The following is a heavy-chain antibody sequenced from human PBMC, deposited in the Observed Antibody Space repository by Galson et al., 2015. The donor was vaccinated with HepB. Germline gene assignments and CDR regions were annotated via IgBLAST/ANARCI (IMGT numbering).Heavy chain of an antibody. V-gene: IGHV4-34*01. J-gene: IGHJ4*02. Sequence: SETLSLTCAVYRGSFSDYSWSWIRQPPGKGLEWIGEINHSGSTNYNPSLKSRVTISVDTSKNQFSLKLNSMTAADTAVYYCARGQWRSGTRGRFDYWGQGTLVTVSS. CDR1: RGSFSDYS. CDR3: ARGQWRSGTRGRFDY. CDR2: INHSGST. D-gene: IGHD1-1*01.